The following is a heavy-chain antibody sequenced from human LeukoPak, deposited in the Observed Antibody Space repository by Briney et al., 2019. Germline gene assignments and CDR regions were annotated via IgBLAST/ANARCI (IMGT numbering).Heavy chain of an antibody. CDR3: AREGCSSTSCYYYYYMDV. CDR2: IYISGST. D-gene: IGHD2-2*01. Sequence: SSQTLSLTCTVSGGSISSGSYYWSWIRQPAGKGLEWIGRIYISGSTNYNPSLKSRVTISVDTSKNQFSLKLSSVTAADTAVYYCAREGCSSTSCYYYYYMDVWGKGTTVTVSS. V-gene: IGHV4-61*02. J-gene: IGHJ6*03. CDR1: GGSISSGSYY.